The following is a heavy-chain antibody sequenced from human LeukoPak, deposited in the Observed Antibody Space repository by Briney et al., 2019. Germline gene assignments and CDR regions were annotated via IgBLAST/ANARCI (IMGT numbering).Heavy chain of an antibody. CDR2: IHYSGRT. CDR3: ARDRYSGYDWDFYYYGMDV. CDR1: DGSVSSADFY. J-gene: IGHJ6*04. D-gene: IGHD5-12*01. Sequence: SETLSLTRSVSDGSVSSADFYWSWIRQHPGKGLEWIGLIHYSGRTYYNPSLKSRVAISLDTSKNQFSLKLGSVTAADTAVYYCARDRYSGYDWDFYYYGMDVWGKGTTVTVSS. V-gene: IGHV4-31*03.